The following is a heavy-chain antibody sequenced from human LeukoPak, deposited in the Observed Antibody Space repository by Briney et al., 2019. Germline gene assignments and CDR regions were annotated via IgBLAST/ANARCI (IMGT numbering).Heavy chain of an antibody. CDR2: IYYSGST. D-gene: IGHD3-10*01. J-gene: IGHJ3*02. V-gene: IGHV4-59*01. CDR1: GGSISSYY. CDR3: ARVFGGPFSYGSGPGAFDI. Sequence: SETLSLTCTGSGGSISSYYWSWIRQPPGKGLEWIGYIYYSGSTNYNPSLKSRVTISVETSKNQFSLKLSSVPAADTAVYYCARVFGGPFSYGSGPGAFDIWGQGTMVTVSS.